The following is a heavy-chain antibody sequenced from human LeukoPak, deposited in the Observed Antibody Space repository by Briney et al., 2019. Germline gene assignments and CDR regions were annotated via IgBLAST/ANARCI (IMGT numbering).Heavy chain of an antibody. Sequence: SETLSLTCAVYGGSFSGYYWSWIRQPPGKGLEWIGEINHSGSTNYNQSLKSRVTISVDTSKNKFSLKLSCVTAADTAVYYCASGDSSGYYDYWGQGTLVTVSS. D-gene: IGHD3-22*01. CDR3: ASGDSSGYYDY. CDR1: GGSFSGYY. J-gene: IGHJ4*02. CDR2: INHSGST. V-gene: IGHV4-34*01.